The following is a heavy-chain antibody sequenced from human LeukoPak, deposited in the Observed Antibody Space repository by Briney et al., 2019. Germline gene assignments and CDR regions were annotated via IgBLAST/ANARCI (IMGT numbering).Heavy chain of an antibody. D-gene: IGHD1-1*01. CDR2: ISSSGSTI. V-gene: IGHV3-48*03. CDR3: ARVWNDDAFDI. Sequence: PGGSLRLSCAASGFTFSSYEMNWVRQAPGKGLEWVSYISSSGSTIYYADSVKGRFTISRDNAKNSLYLQMNSLRAEDTAVYYCARVWNDDAFDIWGQGTMVTVSS. J-gene: IGHJ3*02. CDR1: GFTFSSYE.